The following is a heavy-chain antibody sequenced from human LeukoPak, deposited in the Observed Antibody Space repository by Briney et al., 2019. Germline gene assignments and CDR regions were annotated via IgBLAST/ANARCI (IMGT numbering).Heavy chain of an antibody. V-gene: IGHV3-21*01. D-gene: IGHD3-10*01. CDR2: ISSSSSYI. J-gene: IGHJ5*01. CDR1: GFTSSSYS. CDR3: AREDPMGSWFDS. Sequence: GGSLRLXCAASGFTSSSYSMNWVRRAPGKGLEWVSSISSSSSYIYYADSVKGRFTISRDNAKNSLYLQMNSLRAEDTAVYYCAREDPMGSWFDSWGQGTLVTVSS.